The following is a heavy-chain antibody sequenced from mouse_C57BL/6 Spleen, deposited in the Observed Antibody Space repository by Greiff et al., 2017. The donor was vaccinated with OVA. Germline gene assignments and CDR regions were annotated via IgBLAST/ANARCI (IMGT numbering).Heavy chain of an antibody. D-gene: IGHD2-1*01. CDR1: GYAFSSYW. CDR3: ARGGNYYAMDY. CDR2: IYPGDGDT. Sequence: VQGVESGAELVKPGASVKISCKASGYAFSSYWMNWVKQRPGKGLEWIGQIYPGDGDTNYNGKFKGKATLTADKSSSTAYMQLSSLTSEDSAVYFCARGGNYYAMDYWGQGTSVTVSS. J-gene: IGHJ4*01. V-gene: IGHV1-80*01.